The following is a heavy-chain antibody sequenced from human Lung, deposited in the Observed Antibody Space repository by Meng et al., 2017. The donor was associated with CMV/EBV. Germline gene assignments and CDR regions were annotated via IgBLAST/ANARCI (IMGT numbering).Heavy chain of an antibody. V-gene: IGHV3-11*01. CDR3: ARVDYQTIRGRWCDP. CDR1: GFTFSDYY. D-gene: IGHD5-12*01. J-gene: IGHJ5*01. Sequence: GGSLRLXCAVSGFTFSDYYMSWIRQAPGKGLEWVSYISGSRSTIYYGDSVKGRFTISRDNAKNSLYLQMNSLRAEDTAVYYCARVDYQTIRGRWCDPWGQGTXVTVSS. CDR2: ISGSRSTI.